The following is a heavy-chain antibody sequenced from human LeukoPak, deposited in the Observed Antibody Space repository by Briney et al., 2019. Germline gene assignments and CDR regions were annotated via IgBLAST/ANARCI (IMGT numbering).Heavy chain of an antibody. J-gene: IGHJ6*03. Sequence: ASVKVSCKASGYTFTGYYMHWVRQAPGQGLEWMGWINPDSGGTNYAQKFQGRVTMTRDTSISTAYMELSRLRSDDTAVYYCARDSGLEPYYYYYYMDVWGKGTTVTVSS. D-gene: IGHD1-1*01. CDR1: GYTFTGYY. V-gene: IGHV1-2*02. CDR3: ARDSGLEPYYYYYYMDV. CDR2: INPDSGGT.